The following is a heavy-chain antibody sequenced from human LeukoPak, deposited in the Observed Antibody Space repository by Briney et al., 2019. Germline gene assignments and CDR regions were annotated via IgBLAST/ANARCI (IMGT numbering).Heavy chain of an antibody. D-gene: IGHD3-3*01. CDR2: INPNSGGT. Sequence: ASVKVSCKASGYTFTGYYMHWVRQAPGQGLEWMGRINPNSGGTNYAQKFQGRVTMTRDTPISTAYMELSRLRSDDTAVYYCASLWSGYPRPFDIWGQGTMVTVSS. V-gene: IGHV1-2*06. J-gene: IGHJ3*02. CDR3: ASLWSGYPRPFDI. CDR1: GYTFTGYY.